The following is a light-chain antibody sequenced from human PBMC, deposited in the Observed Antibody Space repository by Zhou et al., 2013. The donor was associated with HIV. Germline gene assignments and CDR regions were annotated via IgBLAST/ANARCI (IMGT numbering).Light chain of an antibody. CDR1: QGIRDE. J-gene: IGKJ1*01. CDR2: AAS. CDR3: LQDYNYPRT. V-gene: IGKV1-6*01. Sequence: AIQLTQSPSSLSASVGDRVTITCRASQGIRDELAWYQQKPGQAPKLLIYAASHLHTGVPSRFSGSGSGTDFTLTISSLQPEDFATYVCLQDYNYPRTFGQGTKV.